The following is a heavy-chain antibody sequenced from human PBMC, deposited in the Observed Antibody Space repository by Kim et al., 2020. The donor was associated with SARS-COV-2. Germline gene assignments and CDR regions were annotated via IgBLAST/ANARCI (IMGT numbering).Heavy chain of an antibody. CDR1: GFTFSDYY. CDR2: ISSSGSYV. CDR3: SRVPFGDLIAYYFDL. J-gene: IGHJ4*02. V-gene: IGHV3-11*01. D-gene: IGHD3-10*01. Sequence: GGSLRLSCAASGFTFSDYYMTWVRQAPGKGLEWVSYISSSGSYVNYADSVKGRFTISRDNAKNSLYLQMSSLSAEDTALFYCSRVPFGDLIAYYFDLWGQGPLFTVPS.